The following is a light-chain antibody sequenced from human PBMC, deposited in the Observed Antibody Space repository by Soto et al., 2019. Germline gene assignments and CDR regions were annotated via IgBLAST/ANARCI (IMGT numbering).Light chain of an antibody. Sequence: IQVTQSASTLSASIGDRVTITCRASESVXGWFVWYQQKPGKAPKFLXYKASTLTSGGPSRLSGSGSGTEFTLTISSLQPDYFATYYCQHYKSNSEAFGQGTKVDIK. CDR2: KAS. CDR1: ESVXGW. J-gene: IGKJ1*01. V-gene: IGKV1-5*03. CDR3: QHYKSNSEA.